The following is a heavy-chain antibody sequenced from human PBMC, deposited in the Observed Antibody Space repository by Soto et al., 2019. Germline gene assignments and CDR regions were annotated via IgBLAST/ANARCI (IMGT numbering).Heavy chain of an antibody. V-gene: IGHV3-48*03. CDR3: AREVFDWLLYPNFDY. D-gene: IGHD3-9*01. J-gene: IGHJ4*02. CDR2: ISSSGSTI. Sequence: PGGSLRLSCAASGFTFSSYEMNWVRQAPGKGLQWVSYISSSGSTIYYADFVKGRFTISRDNAKNSLYLQMNSLRAEDTAVYYCAREVFDWLLYPNFDYWGQGTLVTVSS. CDR1: GFTFSSYE.